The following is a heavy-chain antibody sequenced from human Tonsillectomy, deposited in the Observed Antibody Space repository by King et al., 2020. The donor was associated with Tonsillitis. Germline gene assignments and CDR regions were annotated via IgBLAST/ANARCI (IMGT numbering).Heavy chain of an antibody. D-gene: IGHD6-19*01. CDR2: INPNTGVT. Sequence: VQLVESGAEVKKPGASVKVSCKASGYTFIDYYIHWVRRAPGQGLEWMGWINPNTGVTNYAQNFEGRVTMTRDTSISTAYMELNWLRSDDTAVYYCARAPSSGLAVHYFDYWGQGTLVTVSS. CDR1: GYTFIDYY. V-gene: IGHV1-2*02. J-gene: IGHJ4*02. CDR3: ARAPSSGLAVHYFDY.